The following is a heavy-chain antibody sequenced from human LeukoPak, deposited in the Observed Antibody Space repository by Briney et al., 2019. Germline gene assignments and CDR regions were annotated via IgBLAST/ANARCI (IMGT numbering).Heavy chain of an antibody. Sequence: AGYLRLSCAASGFTFSSYGMHWVRQAPGKGLEWVAVISYDGTNKYYADSVKGRFTISRDNSENTLYLQMNSLRAEDAALYYCAKDYSNSWYYFDYWGQGTLVTVSS. CDR1: GFTFSSYG. D-gene: IGHD6-13*01. CDR3: AKDYSNSWYYFDY. V-gene: IGHV3-30*18. J-gene: IGHJ4*02. CDR2: ISYDGTNK.